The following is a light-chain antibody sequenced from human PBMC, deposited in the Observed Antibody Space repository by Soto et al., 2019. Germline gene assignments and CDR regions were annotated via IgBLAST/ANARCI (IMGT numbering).Light chain of an antibody. CDR2: DVS. CDR1: SSDVGGYNY. V-gene: IGLV2-11*01. Sequence: QSVLTQPRSASGSPGQSITISCTGTSSDVGGYNYVSWYQQHPAKAPKLIIFDVSKRPSGVPNRVSGSKSGNTASLTISGLRAEDEADYYCCSYVGRNTYVFGTGTKVTVL. CDR3: CSYVGRNTYV. J-gene: IGLJ1*01.